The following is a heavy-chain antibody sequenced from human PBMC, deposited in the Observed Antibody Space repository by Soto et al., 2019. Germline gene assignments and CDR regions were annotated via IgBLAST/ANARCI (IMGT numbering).Heavy chain of an antibody. CDR1: GFSLSTSGVG. Sequence: SGPTLVKPTQTLTLTCTFSGFSLSTSGVGVGWIRQPPGKALEWLALIYWDDDKRYSPSLKSRLTITKDTSKNQVVLTMTNMDPVDTATYYCAHSIVWGNWNYEEGPYYFDYWGQGTLVTVSS. D-gene: IGHD1-7*01. J-gene: IGHJ4*02. CDR2: IYWDDDK. CDR3: AHSIVWGNWNYEEGPYYFDY. V-gene: IGHV2-5*02.